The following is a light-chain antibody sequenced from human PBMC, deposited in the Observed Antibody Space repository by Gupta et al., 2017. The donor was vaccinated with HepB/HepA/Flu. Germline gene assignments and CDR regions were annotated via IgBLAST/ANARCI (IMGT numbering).Light chain of an antibody. CDR3: KNWSTGSGV. V-gene: IGLV4-69*01. J-gene: IGLJ3*02. Sequence: QLVLTQSPSASASLGASVKLTCTLSSGHSNDAIAWHQQQPEKGPRYLMKLKRDGSRSTGDAIPFRVSSSGSAAALPINRSSVQSEDDYYYSSKNWSTGSGVFGGGTKLTGL. CDR2: LKRDGSR. CDR1: SGHSNDA.